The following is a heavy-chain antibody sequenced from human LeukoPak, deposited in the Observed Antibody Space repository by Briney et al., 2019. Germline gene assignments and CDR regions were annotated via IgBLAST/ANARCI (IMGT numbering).Heavy chain of an antibody. Sequence: GGSLRLSCTASGFTFSSYALNWVRQAPGKGLEGVSAISRSGGTTYYADSVKGRFTISRDNSKNTLYLQMNSLRAEDTAVYYCAKDIFADSSGLAGSDIWGQGTMVTVSS. CDR1: GFTFSSYA. CDR2: ISRSGGTT. V-gene: IGHV3-23*01. CDR3: AKDIFADSSGLAGSDI. D-gene: IGHD3-22*01. J-gene: IGHJ3*02.